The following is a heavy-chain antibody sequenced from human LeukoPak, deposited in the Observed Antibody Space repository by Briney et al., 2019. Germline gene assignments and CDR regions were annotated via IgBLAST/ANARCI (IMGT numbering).Heavy chain of an antibody. V-gene: IGHV3-7*01. Sequence: PGGSLRLSCVASGFPFSSYWMTWVRQAPGKGLEWVANIKQDGSKKSYVDSVKGRFTISRDSAKNSLYLQMNSLRAEDTALYYCARALWSGHIYYGMDVWGQGTTVTVSS. D-gene: IGHD3-10*01. J-gene: IGHJ6*02. CDR3: ARALWSGHIYYGMDV. CDR2: IKQDGSKK. CDR1: GFPFSSYW.